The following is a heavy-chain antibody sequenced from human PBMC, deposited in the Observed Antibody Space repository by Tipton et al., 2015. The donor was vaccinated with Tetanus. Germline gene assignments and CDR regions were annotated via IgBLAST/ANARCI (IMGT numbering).Heavy chain of an antibody. D-gene: IGHD1-26*01. J-gene: IGHJ4*02. CDR3: AREQARGAGGWNYFDS. CDR1: GGSISSGGYY. CDR2: IYYSGST. V-gene: IGHV4-31*03. Sequence: TLSLTCTVSGGSISSGGYYWSWIRQHPGKGLEWIGDIYYSGSTYYNPSLKSRVTISVDTSKNQFSLKLNSGTAADTAVYYCAREQARGAGGWNYFDSWGQGTLVPVSS.